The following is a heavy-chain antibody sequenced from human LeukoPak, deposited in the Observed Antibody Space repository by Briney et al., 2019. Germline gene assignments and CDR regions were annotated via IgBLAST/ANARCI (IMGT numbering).Heavy chain of an antibody. Sequence: ASVKVSCKASGYTFTGYYMHWVRQAPGQGLEWMGWINPNSGNTGYAQKFQGRVTMTRNTSISTAYMELSSLRSEDTAVYYCARAARRPYSGSYYSAYWGQGTLVTVSS. J-gene: IGHJ4*02. CDR2: INPNSGNT. V-gene: IGHV1-8*02. D-gene: IGHD1-26*01. CDR1: GYTFTGYY. CDR3: ARAARRPYSGSYYSAY.